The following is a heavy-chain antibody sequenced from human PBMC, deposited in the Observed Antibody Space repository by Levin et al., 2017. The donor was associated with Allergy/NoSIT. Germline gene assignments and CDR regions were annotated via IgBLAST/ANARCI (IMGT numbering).Heavy chain of an antibody. D-gene: IGHD2-2*01. J-gene: IGHJ6*03. CDR1: GFTFDDYA. CDR3: AKDSAMNYYYYMDV. Sequence: GGSLRLSCAASGFTFDDYAMHWVRQAPGKGLAWVSGISWNSGSIGYADSVKGRFPISRDNAKNSLYLQMNSLNAEDTALYYCAKDSAMNYYYYMDVWGKGTTVTVSS. CDR2: ISWNSGSI. V-gene: IGHV3-9*01.